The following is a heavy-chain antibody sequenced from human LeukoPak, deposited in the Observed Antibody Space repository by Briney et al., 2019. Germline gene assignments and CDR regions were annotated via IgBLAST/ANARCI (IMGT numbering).Heavy chain of an antibody. V-gene: IGHV4-30-4*08. CDR3: ARFPPNSGSYRYGMDV. J-gene: IGHJ6*02. Sequence: SETLSLTCAVYGGSFSGYYWSWIRQPPGKGLEWIGYIYYSGSTYYNPFLKSRVTISVDTSKNQFSLKLSSVTAADTAVYYCARFPPNSGSYRYGMDVWGQGTTVTVSS. CDR1: GGSFSGYY. CDR2: IYYSGST. D-gene: IGHD1-26*01.